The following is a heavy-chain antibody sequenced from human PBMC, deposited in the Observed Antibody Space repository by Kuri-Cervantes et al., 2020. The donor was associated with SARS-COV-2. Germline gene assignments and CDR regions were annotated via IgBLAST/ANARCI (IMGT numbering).Heavy chain of an antibody. V-gene: IGHV1-2*02. J-gene: IGHJ6*03. D-gene: IGHD3-16*02. CDR3: ARMGDYVWGSYRWDYYMDV. Sequence: ASVKVSCKASGYTFTGYYMHWVRQAPGQGLEWMGWINPNSGGTNYAQKFQGRVTMTRDTSISTAYMELSRLRSDDTAVYYCARMGDYVWGSYRWDYYMDVWGKGTTVTVSS. CDR1: GYTFTGYY. CDR2: INPNSGGT.